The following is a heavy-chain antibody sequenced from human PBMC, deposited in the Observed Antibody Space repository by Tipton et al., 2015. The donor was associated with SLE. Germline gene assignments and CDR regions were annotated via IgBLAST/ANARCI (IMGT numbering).Heavy chain of an antibody. V-gene: IGHV4-39*06. CDR3: ARDMAYDSSGSYSGDAFDI. CDR2: IYYSGST. Sequence: TLSLTCTVSGGSISSSSYYWGWIRQPPGKGLEWIGSIYYSGSTYYNPSLKSRVTISVDTSKNQFPLKLSSVTAADTAVYYCARDMAYDSSGSYSGDAFDIWGQGTMVTVSS. J-gene: IGHJ3*02. CDR1: GGSISSSSYY. D-gene: IGHD3-22*01.